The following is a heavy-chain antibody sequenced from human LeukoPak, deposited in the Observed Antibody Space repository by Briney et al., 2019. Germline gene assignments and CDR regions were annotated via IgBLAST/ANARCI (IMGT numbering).Heavy chain of an antibody. CDR1: GFTFSTYA. D-gene: IGHD3-22*01. Sequence: PGGSLRLSCAASGFTFSTYAMHWVRQAPGKGLEWVSGISWNSGSIGYADSVKGRFTISRDNAKNSLYLQMNSLRPEDMALYYCVKSIYYDSSGPFDYWGQGTLVTVSS. V-gene: IGHV3-9*03. CDR2: ISWNSGSI. CDR3: VKSIYYDSSGPFDY. J-gene: IGHJ4*02.